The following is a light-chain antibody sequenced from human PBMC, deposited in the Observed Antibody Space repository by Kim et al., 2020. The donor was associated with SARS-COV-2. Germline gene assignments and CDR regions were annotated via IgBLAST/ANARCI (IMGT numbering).Light chain of an antibody. CDR1: QSVTSSY. CDR2: GTT. Sequence: SPGERATLSRRASQSVTSSYLAWYQQKPGQAPRLLIYGTTSRATGIPDRFSGSGSGTDFTLTISRLEPEDFAVYYCQQYDVSPPYTFGQGTKLEI. J-gene: IGKJ2*01. V-gene: IGKV3-20*01. CDR3: QQYDVSPPYT.